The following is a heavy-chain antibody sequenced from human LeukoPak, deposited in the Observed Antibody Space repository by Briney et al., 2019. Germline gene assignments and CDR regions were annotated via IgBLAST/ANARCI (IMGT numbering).Heavy chain of an antibody. J-gene: IGHJ6*03. CDR3: ARDYYYGSGSYYINYYYYYMDV. V-gene: IGHV3-23*01. Sequence: PGGSLRLSCAASGFTLSTYAMSWVRQTPGKGLEWVAATSSSDAGTYHADSVKGRFTISRDNSKNTLYLQMNSLRAEDTAVYYCARDYYYGSGSYYINYYYYYMDVWGKGITVTVSS. D-gene: IGHD3-10*01. CDR1: GFTLSTYA. CDR2: TSSSDAGT.